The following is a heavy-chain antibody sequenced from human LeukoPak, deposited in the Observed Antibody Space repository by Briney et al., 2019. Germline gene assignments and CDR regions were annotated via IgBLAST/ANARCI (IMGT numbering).Heavy chain of an antibody. J-gene: IGHJ4*02. V-gene: IGHV4-59*10. CDR1: GGSFSGYY. D-gene: IGHD3-10*01. CDR3: ARGITMVRGVSLYYFDY. CDR2: IYTSGST. Sequence: SETLSLTCAVYGGSFSGYYWSWIRQPPGKGLEWIGRIYTSGSTNYNPSLKSRVTMSVDTSKNQFSLKLSSVTAADTAVYYCARGITMVRGVSLYYFDYWGQGTLVTVSS.